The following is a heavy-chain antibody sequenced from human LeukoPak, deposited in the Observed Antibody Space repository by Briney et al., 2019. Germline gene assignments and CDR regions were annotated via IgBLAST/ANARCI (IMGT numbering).Heavy chain of an antibody. D-gene: IGHD3-9*01. CDR1: GYSFTSYW. CDR2: IYPGDSGT. J-gene: IGHJ4*02. V-gene: IGHV5-51*01. Sequence: GESLKISCKGSGYSFTSYWIGWVRQMPGKGLEWMGVIYPGDSGTRYSPSFQGQVTISTDNSISTAYLQWSSLKASDTAMYYCARLGPNYDILTGQVDYWRQGTLVTVSS. CDR3: ARLGPNYDILTGQVDY.